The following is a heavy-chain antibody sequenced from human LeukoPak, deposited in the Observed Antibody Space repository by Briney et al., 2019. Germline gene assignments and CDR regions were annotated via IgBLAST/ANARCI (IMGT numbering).Heavy chain of an antibody. CDR1: GFTFSSYG. V-gene: IGHV3-33*01. CDR2: IWYDGSNK. CDR3: ARVYELTGLYWYFDL. J-gene: IGHJ2*01. Sequence: GRSLRLSCAASGFTFSSYGMHWVRQAPGKGLEWVAVIWYDGSNKYYADSVKDRFTISRDNSKNTLYLQMNSLRAEDTAVYYCARVYELTGLYWYFDLWGRGTLVTVSS. D-gene: IGHD7-27*01.